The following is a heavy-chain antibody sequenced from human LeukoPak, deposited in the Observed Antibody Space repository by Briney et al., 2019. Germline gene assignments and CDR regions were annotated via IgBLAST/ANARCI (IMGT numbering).Heavy chain of an antibody. CDR1: GFTFSSYA. J-gene: IGHJ4*02. CDR2: ISGSGGST. Sequence: GSLRLSCAASGFTFSSYAMSWVRQAPGKGLEWVSAISGSGGSTYYADSVKGRFTISRDNSKNTLYLQMNSLRAEDTAVYYCAKWGYYYDSFSSRFGVDYWGQGTLVTVSS. CDR3: AKWGYYYDSFSSRFGVDY. V-gene: IGHV3-23*01. D-gene: IGHD3-22*01.